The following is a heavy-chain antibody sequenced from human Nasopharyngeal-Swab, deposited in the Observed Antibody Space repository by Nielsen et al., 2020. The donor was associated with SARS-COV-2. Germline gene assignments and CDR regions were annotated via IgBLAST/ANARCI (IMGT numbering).Heavy chain of an antibody. CDR1: GFTFSRHW. V-gene: IGHV3-74*01. CDR3: TRGAVTMRDTLDI. D-gene: IGHD3-22*01. J-gene: IGHJ3*02. CDR2: TNSDGSST. Sequence: GESLKISCAASGFTFSRHWMHWVRQAPGKGLVWVSRTNSDGSSTSYADSVKGRFTIPRDNAKNTLYLQMTSLRADDTAVYYCTRGAVTMRDTLDIWGQGTMVTVSS.